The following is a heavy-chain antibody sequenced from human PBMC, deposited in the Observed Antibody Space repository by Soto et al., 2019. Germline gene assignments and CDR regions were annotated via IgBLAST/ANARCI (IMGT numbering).Heavy chain of an antibody. V-gene: IGHV4-59*01. CDR3: ARYSSSWGERVIDY. J-gene: IGHJ4*02. D-gene: IGHD6-6*01. CDR2: IYYSGST. Sequence: SETLCLTCTVSGGSISSYYWSWILQPPGKGLEWIGYIYYSGSTNYNPSLKSRVTISVDTSKNQFSLKLSSVTAADTAVYYCARYSSSWGERVIDYWGQGTLVTSPQ. CDR1: GGSISSYY.